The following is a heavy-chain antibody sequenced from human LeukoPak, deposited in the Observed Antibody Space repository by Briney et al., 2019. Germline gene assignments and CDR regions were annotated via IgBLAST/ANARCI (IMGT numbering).Heavy chain of an antibody. D-gene: IGHD4-17*01. Sequence: GGSLRLSCAASGFTFSSYEMNWVRQAPGKGLEWVAYISSSGSTIYYADSVKGRFTTSINNAKNSLYLQMNSLRAEDPAVYSCARGAHDERGDYGAPGLHYYYYYYMDVWGKGTTVTVSS. J-gene: IGHJ6*03. CDR1: GFTFSSYE. CDR2: ISSSGSTI. V-gene: IGHV3-48*03. CDR3: ARGAHDERGDYGAPGLHYYYYYYMDV.